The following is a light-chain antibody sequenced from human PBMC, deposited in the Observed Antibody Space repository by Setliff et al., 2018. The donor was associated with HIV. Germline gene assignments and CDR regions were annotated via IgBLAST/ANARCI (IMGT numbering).Light chain of an antibody. CDR1: SSDVGGYDS. Sequence: QSALTQPASVSGSPGQSITISCTGTSSDVGGYDSVSWYQHHPGKAPKLIIYEVSDRPSGVSNRFSGSKSGITASLTISGLQGEDEADYYCQSYDSSLSGSGVFGTGTKVTVL. CDR3: QSYDSSLSGSGV. V-gene: IGLV2-14*01. CDR2: EVS. J-gene: IGLJ1*01.